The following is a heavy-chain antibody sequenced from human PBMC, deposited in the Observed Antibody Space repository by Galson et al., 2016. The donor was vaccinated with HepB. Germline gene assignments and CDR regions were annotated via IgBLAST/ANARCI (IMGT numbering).Heavy chain of an antibody. CDR2: IWYDGSNK. Sequence: SLRLSCAASGFTFSSYGMHWVRQAPGKGLEWVAVIWYDGSNKYYADSVKGRFMISRDNSKNTLNLQMNSPRAEDTAVYYCASGIGYGDYNWFDPWGQVTLVTVSS. V-gene: IGHV3-33*01. D-gene: IGHD4-17*01. CDR1: GFTFSSYG. J-gene: IGHJ5*02. CDR3: ASGIGYGDYNWFDP.